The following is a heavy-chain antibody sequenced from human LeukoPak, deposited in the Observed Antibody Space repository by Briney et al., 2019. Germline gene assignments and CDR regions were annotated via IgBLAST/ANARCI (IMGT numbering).Heavy chain of an antibody. D-gene: IGHD2-21*01. Sequence: ASVKVSCKASDYPFTSYGITWVRQAPGQGLEWMGWISAYNGNTNYAQKLQGRVTLTTDTSTSTAYMELRSLRSDDTAVYYCARSSSVTIPGYYFDYWGQGTLVTVSS. V-gene: IGHV1-18*01. J-gene: IGHJ4*02. CDR2: ISAYNGNT. CDR1: DYPFTSYG. CDR3: ARSSSVTIPGYYFDY.